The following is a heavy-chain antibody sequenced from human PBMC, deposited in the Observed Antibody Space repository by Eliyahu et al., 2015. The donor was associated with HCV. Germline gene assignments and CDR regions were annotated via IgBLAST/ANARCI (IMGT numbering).Heavy chain of an antibody. D-gene: IGHD3-10*01. J-gene: IGHJ6*02. CDR3: AREEITMVRGVITPNFGGLDV. CDR2: INPNSGGT. CDR1: GYTFXGYY. Sequence: QVQLVQSGAEVKKPGASVKVSCKASGYTFXGYYMXWGRQAPGQGLEWMGWINPNSGGTNYAQKFQGRVTMTRDTSISTAYMELSRLRSDDTAVYYCAREEITMVRGVITPNFGGLDVWGQGTTVTVSS. V-gene: IGHV1-2*02.